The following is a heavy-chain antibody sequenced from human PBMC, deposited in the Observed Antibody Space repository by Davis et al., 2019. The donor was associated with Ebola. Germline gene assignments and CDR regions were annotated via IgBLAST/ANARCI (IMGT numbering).Heavy chain of an antibody. CDR3: ARGWLRSKFDY. V-gene: IGHV6-1*01. D-gene: IGHD5-12*01. CDR2: TYYYRSKWYI. Sequence: PSETLSLTCGISGDGVATNSVPWNWIRQSPSRGLEWLGRTYYYRSKWYIDYAESVRGRIIINPDTSKNQLSLQVNSVTPEDTAVYYCARGWLRSKFDYWGRGTLVTVSS. CDR1: GDGVATNSVP. J-gene: IGHJ4*02.